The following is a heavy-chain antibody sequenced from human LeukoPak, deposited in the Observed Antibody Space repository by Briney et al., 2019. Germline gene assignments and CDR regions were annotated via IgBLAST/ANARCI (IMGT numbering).Heavy chain of an antibody. Sequence: ASVKVSCKASGYTFTSYGISWVRQAPGQGLEWMGWISAYNGNTNYAQKLQGSVTMTTDTSTSTAYMELRSLRSDDTAVYYCARGRIAAAGTVWFDPWGQGTLVTVSS. V-gene: IGHV1-18*01. CDR1: GYTFTSYG. CDR2: ISAYNGNT. CDR3: ARGRIAAAGTVWFDP. D-gene: IGHD6-13*01. J-gene: IGHJ5*02.